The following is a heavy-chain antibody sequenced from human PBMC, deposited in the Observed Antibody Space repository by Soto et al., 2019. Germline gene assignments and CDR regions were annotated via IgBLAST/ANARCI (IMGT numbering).Heavy chain of an antibody. J-gene: IGHJ6*02. CDR1: GFTFSSYS. V-gene: IGHV3-48*01. CDR2: ISSSSSTI. D-gene: IGHD2-2*01. Sequence: EVQLVESGGGLVQPGGSLRLSCAASGFTFSSYSMNWVRQAPGKGLEWVSYISSSSSTIYYADSVKGRFTISRDNAKNSLYLQMNSLRAEDTAVYYCARDYVGAYCSSTSCYLDYYYGMDVWGQGTTVTVSS. CDR3: ARDYVGAYCSSTSCYLDYYYGMDV.